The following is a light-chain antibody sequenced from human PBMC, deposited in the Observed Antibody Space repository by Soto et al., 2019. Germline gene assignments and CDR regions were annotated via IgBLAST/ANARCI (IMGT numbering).Light chain of an antibody. CDR3: SSYTISTTLVV. J-gene: IGLJ2*01. CDR1: TSDIGTYNY. V-gene: IGLV2-14*01. Sequence: QSVLAQPASVSGSPGQSITISCTGTTSDIGTYNYVSWYQQHPGKAPKVIIYEVSNRPSGVSNRFSASKSGNTASLTISGLQAEDEADYYCSSYTISTTLVVFGGGTKVT. CDR2: EVS.